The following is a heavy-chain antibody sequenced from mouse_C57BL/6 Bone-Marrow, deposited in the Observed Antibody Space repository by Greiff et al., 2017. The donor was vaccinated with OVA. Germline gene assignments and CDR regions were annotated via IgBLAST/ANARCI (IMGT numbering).Heavy chain of an antibody. J-gene: IGHJ4*01. CDR3: AGYYYGSSPYAMDY. Sequence: VQLQQSGPELVKPGASVKISCKASGYTFTDYYMNWVKQSHGKSLEWIGDINPNNGGTSYNQKFKGKATLTVDKSSSTAYMELRSLTSEDSAVYYCAGYYYGSSPYAMDYWGQGTSVTVSS. V-gene: IGHV1-26*01. CDR2: INPNNGGT. CDR1: GYTFTDYY. D-gene: IGHD1-1*01.